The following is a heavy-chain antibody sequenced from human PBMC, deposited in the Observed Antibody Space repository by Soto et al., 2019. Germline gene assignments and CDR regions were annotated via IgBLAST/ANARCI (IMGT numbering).Heavy chain of an antibody. V-gene: IGHV3-15*01. CDR1: GFTFSNAW. CDR2: IKSKTDGGTT. D-gene: IGHD3-22*01. J-gene: IGHJ4*02. CDR3: TTAFWVPYDSSGYYGDY. Sequence: GGSLRLSCAASGFTFSNAWMSWVHQAPGKGLEWVGRIKSKTDGGTTDYAAPVKGRFTISRDDSKNTLYLQMNSLKTEDTAVYYCTTAFWVPYDSSGYYGDYWGQGTLVTVSS.